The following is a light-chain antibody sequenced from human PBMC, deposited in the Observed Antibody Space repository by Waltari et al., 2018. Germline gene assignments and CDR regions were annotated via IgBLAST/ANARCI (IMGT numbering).Light chain of an antibody. Sequence: QSALTQPASVSGSPRQSITISCTGTNSDIGGYSYVSWYQHHSGKAPKLMIFAVSDRPSGVSNRFSGSKSGNTASLTISGLQAEDEADYYCSSFTSSGTWVFGGGTRVTVL. CDR3: SSFTSSGTWV. J-gene: IGLJ3*02. CDR2: AVS. CDR1: NSDIGGYSY. V-gene: IGLV2-14*03.